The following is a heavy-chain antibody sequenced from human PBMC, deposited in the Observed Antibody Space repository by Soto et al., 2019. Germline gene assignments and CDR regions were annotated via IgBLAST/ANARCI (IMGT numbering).Heavy chain of an antibody. Sequence: GASVKVSCKASGGTFSSYAISWVRQAPGQGLEWMGGIIPIIGKTNYAQKFQGRVTITTDKSTSTANMELSSLRSDDTAVYYCARDLYCTNGVCYGPDYWGQGTLVTVSS. J-gene: IGHJ4*02. V-gene: IGHV1-69*10. CDR3: ARDLYCTNGVCYGPDY. CDR1: GGTFSSYA. D-gene: IGHD2-8*01. CDR2: IIPIIGKT.